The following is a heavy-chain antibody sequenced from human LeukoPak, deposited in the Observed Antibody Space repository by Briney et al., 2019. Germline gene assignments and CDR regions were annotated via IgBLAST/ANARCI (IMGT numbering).Heavy chain of an antibody. J-gene: IGHJ4*02. CDR1: GFAFDEHG. Sequence: AGGSLRLSCTASGFAFDEHGMSWVRQVPGKGLEWVSGINWSGGSTGYADPLRGRFTISRDNATNSLYLQMDSLRAEDTALYYCARAPITSPFYFDYWGQGTLVTVSS. CDR3: ARAPITSPFYFDY. D-gene: IGHD2-2*01. CDR2: INWSGGST. V-gene: IGHV3-20*04.